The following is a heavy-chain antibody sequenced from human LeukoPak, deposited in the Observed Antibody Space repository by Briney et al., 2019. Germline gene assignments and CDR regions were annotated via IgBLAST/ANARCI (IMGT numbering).Heavy chain of an antibody. J-gene: IGHJ5*02. CDR3: ASTEQYSSGWQAGFDP. V-gene: IGHV3-53*04. Sequence: PGGSLRLSCAASGFTVSSNYMSWVRQAPGKGLEGVSVIYSGGSTYYADSVKGRFTISGHNSKNTLYLQMNSLRAEDTAVYYCASTEQYSSGWQAGFDPWGQGTLVTVSS. CDR1: GFTVSSNY. CDR2: IYSGGST. D-gene: IGHD6-19*01.